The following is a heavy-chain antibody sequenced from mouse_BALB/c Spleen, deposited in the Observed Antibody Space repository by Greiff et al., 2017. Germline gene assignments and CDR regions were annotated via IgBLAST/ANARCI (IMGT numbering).Heavy chain of an antibody. V-gene: IGHV5-6-3*01. Sequence: EVQLVESGGGLVQPGGSLKLSCAASGFTFSSYGMSWVRQTPDKRLELVATINSNGGSTYYPDSVKGRFTISRDNAKNTLYLQMSSLKSEDTAMYYCAREDRDYYGSSYGYWGQGTTLTVSS. D-gene: IGHD1-1*01. CDR2: INSNGGST. CDR1: GFTFSSYG. CDR3: AREDRDYYGSSYGY. J-gene: IGHJ2*01.